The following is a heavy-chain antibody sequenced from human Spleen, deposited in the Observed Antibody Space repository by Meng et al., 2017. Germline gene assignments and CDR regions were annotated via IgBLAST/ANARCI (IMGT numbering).Heavy chain of an antibody. CDR2: IYSGGNT. J-gene: IGHJ6*02. CDR1: GFTFDDYD. Sequence: GESLKISCAASGFTFDDYDMSWVRQAPGKGLEWVSVIYSGGNTYYADSVKGRFTISRGNSKNTVFLQINSLRAEDTAVYYCARSKDPSRNYYYYGMDVWGQGTTVTVSS. V-gene: IGHV3-66*02. CDR3: ARSKDPSRNYYYYGMDV. D-gene: IGHD5-24*01.